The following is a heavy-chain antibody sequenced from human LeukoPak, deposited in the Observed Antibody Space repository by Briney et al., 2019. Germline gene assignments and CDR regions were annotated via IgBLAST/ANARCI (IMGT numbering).Heavy chain of an antibody. CDR1: GGSFSGYY. CDR3: ARAFPSSYSGSYYLAY. J-gene: IGHJ4*02. CDR2: INHSGRT. D-gene: IGHD1-26*01. Sequence: SETLSLTCAVCGGSFSGYYWSWIRQPPGKGLEWIGEINHSGRTNYNPSLKSRVTISVDTSKNQFSLKLSSVTAADTAVYYCARAFPSSYSGSYYLAYWGQGTLVTVSS. V-gene: IGHV4-34*01.